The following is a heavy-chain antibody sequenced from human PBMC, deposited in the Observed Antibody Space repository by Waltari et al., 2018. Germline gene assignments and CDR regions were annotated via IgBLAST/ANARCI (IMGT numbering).Heavy chain of an antibody. CDR1: GFTFSSNW. J-gene: IGHJ4*02. CDR2: VNSDGSST. V-gene: IGHV3-74*01. D-gene: IGHD1-26*01. CDR3: IVGATNLLGY. Sequence: EVQLVESGGGLVQPGGSLRLSCAAAGFTFSSNWMHWVRQAPGKGLVWVSRVNSDGSSTSYADSVKGRFTISRDNAKNTLYLQMNSLRAEDTAVYYCIVGATNLLGYWGQGTLVTVSS.